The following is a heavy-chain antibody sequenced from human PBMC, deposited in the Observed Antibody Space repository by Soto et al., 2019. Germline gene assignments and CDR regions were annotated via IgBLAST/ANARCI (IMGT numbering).Heavy chain of an antibody. CDR2: IIPTSGTA. J-gene: IGHJ4*01. CDR3: ARREGGATGPYYFDY. V-gene: IGHV1-69*13. Sequence: AALQVSCKASGGTFSGHAISWVRQAPGQGLEWMGGIIPTSGTAHYAQKFQGRLAITAAESTRTAYTELSSLRSEDKAVYYCARREGGATGPYYFDYRGHGALVT. D-gene: IGHD1-26*01. CDR1: GGTFSGHA.